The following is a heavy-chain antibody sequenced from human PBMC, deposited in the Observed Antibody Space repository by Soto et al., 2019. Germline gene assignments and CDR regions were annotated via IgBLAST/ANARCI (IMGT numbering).Heavy chain of an antibody. Sequence: PSETLSLTCAVYVGSFSGYYWSWIRQPPGKGLEWIGEINHSGSTNYNPSLKSRLTISVDTSKNQFSLKLSSVTAADTAVYYCARKHSRYEYDMVVWGQGTTVTVSS. J-gene: IGHJ6*02. V-gene: IGHV4-34*01. CDR2: INHSGST. D-gene: IGHD4-4*01. CDR3: ARKHSRYEYDMVV. CDR1: VGSFSGYY.